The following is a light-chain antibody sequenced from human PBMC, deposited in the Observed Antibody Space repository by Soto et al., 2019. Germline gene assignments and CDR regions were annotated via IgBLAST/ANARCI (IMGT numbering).Light chain of an antibody. CDR3: QQRSNWPPIT. CDR2: DAS. Sequence: EIGMTQSPATLSVSPGERATRSCRASQSVSSYLAWYQQKPGQAPRLLIYDASNRATGIPARFSGSGSGTDFTLTISSLEPEDFAVYYCQQRSNWPPITFGQGTRLEIK. V-gene: IGKV3-11*01. J-gene: IGKJ5*01. CDR1: QSVSSY.